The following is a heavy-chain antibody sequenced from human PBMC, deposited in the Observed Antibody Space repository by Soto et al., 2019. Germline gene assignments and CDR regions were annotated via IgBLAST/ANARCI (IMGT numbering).Heavy chain of an antibody. Sequence: QVQLQESGPGLVKPSDTLSLTCAVSGYSISSSNWWGWIRQPPGKGLEWIGYIYYSGTTYYNPSLKSRVTTSVDTSKNQFSQKLTSVTAVDTAVYYCARREIQGPIDYWGQGTLVTVSS. V-gene: IGHV4-28*01. CDR1: GYSISSSNW. J-gene: IGHJ4*02. CDR2: IYYSGTT. D-gene: IGHD1-26*01. CDR3: ARREIQGPIDY.